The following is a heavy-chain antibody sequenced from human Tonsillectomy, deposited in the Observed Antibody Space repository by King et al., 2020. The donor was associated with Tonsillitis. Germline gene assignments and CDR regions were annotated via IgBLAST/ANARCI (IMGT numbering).Heavy chain of an antibody. CDR3: VGRGSRSY. CDR2: IRHDGTQK. Sequence: VQLVESGGALVQPGGSLRLSCAASGFTFSDYWMSWIRQAPGKGLEWVANIRHDGTQKGYVDSVKGRFTISRDSASKSLYLQRKSLRAEDTAVYYCVGRGSRSYWGQGTLVTVSS. V-gene: IGHV3-7*01. J-gene: IGHJ4*02. CDR1: GFTFSDYW. D-gene: IGHD3-10*01.